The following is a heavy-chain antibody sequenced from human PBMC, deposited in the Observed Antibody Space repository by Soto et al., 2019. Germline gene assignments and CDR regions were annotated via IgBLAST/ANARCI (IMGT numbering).Heavy chain of an antibody. CDR1: GFTFNSYA. CDR3: TRDPYLDY. V-gene: IGHV3-30*04. J-gene: IGHJ4*02. CDR2: TSYDGRNE. Sequence: LRLSCAASGFTFNSYAMHWVRQGPGKGLEWVAVTSYDGRNEYYADSVKGRFTISRDNSKNTVYLQMNSLTAEDTAVYYCTRDPYLDYWGQGTLVTVSS.